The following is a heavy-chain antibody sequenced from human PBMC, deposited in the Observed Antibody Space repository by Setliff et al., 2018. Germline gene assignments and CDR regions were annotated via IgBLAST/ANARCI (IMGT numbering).Heavy chain of an antibody. CDR3: AKDRHREGGIPKYFDY. V-gene: IGHV3-74*01. D-gene: IGHD2-21*01. CDR1: EFTFRNYY. Sequence: LSLTCAASEFTFRNYYMHWVRQAPGKGLMWVSYIKSDGSNTHYADSVKGRFTISRDNSKNTVYLQMNSLRVEDTAVYFCAKDRHREGGIPKYFDYWGQGTLVTVSS. J-gene: IGHJ4*02. CDR2: IKSDGSNT.